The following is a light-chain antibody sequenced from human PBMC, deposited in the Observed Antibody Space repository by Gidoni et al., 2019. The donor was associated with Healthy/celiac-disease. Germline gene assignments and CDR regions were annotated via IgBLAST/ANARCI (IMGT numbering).Light chain of an antibody. J-gene: IGKJ4*01. CDR2: GAS. V-gene: IGKV3-20*01. Sequence: VLTQSPGTLSLSPGERATLSCRASQSVSSSYLAWYQQKPGQAPRLLIYGASSRATGIPDRFSGSGSGTDFTLTISRLEPEDFAVYYWQQYGSSPPLTFGGGTKVEIK. CDR1: QSVSSSY. CDR3: QQYGSSPPLT.